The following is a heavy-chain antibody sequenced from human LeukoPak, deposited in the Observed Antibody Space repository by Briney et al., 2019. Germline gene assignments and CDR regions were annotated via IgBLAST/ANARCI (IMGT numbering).Heavy chain of an antibody. Sequence: GGSLRLSCEASQFTFSRFAMSWIRQAPGTGLDWVSTLSGSGTATYYADYVKGRFTPSRDNSKDTLYLQMDNLSADDTAVYYCAKHLGSHSFLFYYMDVWGTGTSVIVSS. D-gene: IGHD2-21*01. V-gene: IGHV3-23*01. CDR3: AKHLGSHSFLFYYMDV. CDR1: QFTFSRFA. CDR2: LSGSGTAT. J-gene: IGHJ6*03.